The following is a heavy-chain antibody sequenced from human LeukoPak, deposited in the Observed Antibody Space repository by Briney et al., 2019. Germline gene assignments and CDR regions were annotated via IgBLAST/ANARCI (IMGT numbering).Heavy chain of an antibody. V-gene: IGHV3-48*03. D-gene: IGHD2-2*01. CDR3: ARLVVPAAFDY. CDR2: ISSWGETI. J-gene: IGHJ4*02. Sequence: GGSLRLSCAASGFTFSSYEMNWVRQAPGKGLEWVSYISSWGETIYYSDSVKGRFTISRDNAKNSLYLQMNSLRAEDTAVYYCARLVVPAAFDYWGQGTLVTVSS. CDR1: GFTFSSYE.